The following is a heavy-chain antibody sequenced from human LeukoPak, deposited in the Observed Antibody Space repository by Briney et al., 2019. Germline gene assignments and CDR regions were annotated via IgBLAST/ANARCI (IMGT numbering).Heavy chain of an antibody. CDR1: GFTFSSYW. D-gene: IGHD1-1*01. Sequence: GGSLTLSCAASGFTFSSYWLSWVRQAPGKGLEWVAVISYDGSNKYYADSVKGRFTISRDNSKNTLYLQMNSLRAEDTAVYYCARSGTGDSDYWGQGTLVTVSS. CDR2: ISYDGSNK. CDR3: ARSGTGDSDY. J-gene: IGHJ4*02. V-gene: IGHV3-30-3*01.